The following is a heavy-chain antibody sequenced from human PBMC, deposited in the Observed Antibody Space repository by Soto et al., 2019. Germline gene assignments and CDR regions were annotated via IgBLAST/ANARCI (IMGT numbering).Heavy chain of an antibody. V-gene: IGHV4-30-4*01. Sequence: PSETLSLTCTVSGASITSGDYYWSWIRQPPGKGLEWIGYIYNSGNTYYSPSLKSRLIISVGTSKNQFSLTLRSVTAAYTAVYYCARNPRWSYGPFDSWGQGALVTVSS. J-gene: IGHJ4*02. D-gene: IGHD3-10*01. CDR1: GASITSGDYY. CDR3: ARNPRWSYGPFDS. CDR2: IYNSGNT.